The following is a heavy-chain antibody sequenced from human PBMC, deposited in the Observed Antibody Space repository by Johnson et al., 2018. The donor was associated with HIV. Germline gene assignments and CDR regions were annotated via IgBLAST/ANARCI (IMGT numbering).Heavy chain of an antibody. CDR3: ARVGVGGYSADGAFDI. Sequence: VQLVESGGGLEQPGGSLRVSCAASGFTVSSYAMSWVRQAPGKGLEWVSVIGTAGDTYYPGSVKGRFTISRENAKNSLYLQMNSLRAEDAAVFYCARVGVGGYSADGAFDIWGQGTMVTVSS. D-gene: IGHD2-15*01. V-gene: IGHV3-13*01. CDR2: IGTAGDT. J-gene: IGHJ3*02. CDR1: GFTVSSYA.